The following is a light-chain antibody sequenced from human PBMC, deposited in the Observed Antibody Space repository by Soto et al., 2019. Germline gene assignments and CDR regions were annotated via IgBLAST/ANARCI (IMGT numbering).Light chain of an antibody. V-gene: IGKV1-39*01. J-gene: IGKJ2*01. CDR2: AAS. CDR1: QSITNS. Sequence: DIQMTQSPSSLSASVGDRVTITCRASQSITNSFNWYQQKPGKAPKLLIYAASSLQSGVPSRFSGRASGTDFTLTISSLQPEDFATYYCQQSYSTPYTFGQGTKRVIK. CDR3: QQSYSTPYT.